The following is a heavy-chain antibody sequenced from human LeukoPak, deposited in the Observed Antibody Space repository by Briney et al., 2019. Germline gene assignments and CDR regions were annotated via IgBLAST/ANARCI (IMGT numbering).Heavy chain of an antibody. CDR3: AKASYGSGSSPLIN. CDR2: ISGSGGST. CDR1: GFTFSDYY. D-gene: IGHD3-10*01. Sequence: PGGSLRPSCAASGFTFSDYYMSWIRQAPGKGLEWVSAISGSGGSTYYADSVKGRFTISRDNSKNTLYLQMNSLRAEDTAVYYCAKASYGSGSSPLINWGQGTLVTVSS. J-gene: IGHJ4*02. V-gene: IGHV3-23*01.